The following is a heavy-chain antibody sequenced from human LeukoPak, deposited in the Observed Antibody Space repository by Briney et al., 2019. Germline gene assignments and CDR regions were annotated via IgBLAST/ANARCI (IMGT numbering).Heavy chain of an antibody. CDR2: IWYDGSNK. CDR1: GFTFSSYA. V-gene: IGHV3-33*06. CDR3: AKSMVVIKRLVGHYYMDV. J-gene: IGHJ6*03. D-gene: IGHD3-22*01. Sequence: GRSLRLSCAASGFTFSSYAMHWVRQAPGKGLEWVAVIWYDGSNKYYADSVKGRFTISRDNSKNTLYLQMNSLRAEDTAVYYCAKSMVVIKRLVGHYYMDVWGKGTTVTVSS.